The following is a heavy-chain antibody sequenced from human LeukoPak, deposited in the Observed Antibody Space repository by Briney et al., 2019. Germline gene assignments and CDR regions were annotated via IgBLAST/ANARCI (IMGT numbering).Heavy chain of an antibody. CDR1: GYTFNDYY. J-gene: IGHJ4*02. D-gene: IGHD3-22*01. CDR3: AREEKNYYDSSGYPLDY. CDR2: INPNSGGT. Sequence: GASVKVSCKASGYTFNDYYMHWVRQAPGQGLEWMGRINPNSGGTNYAQKFQGRVTMTRDTSISTAYMELSRLRSDDTAVYYCAREEKNYYDSSGYPLDYWGQGTLVTVSS. V-gene: IGHV1-2*02.